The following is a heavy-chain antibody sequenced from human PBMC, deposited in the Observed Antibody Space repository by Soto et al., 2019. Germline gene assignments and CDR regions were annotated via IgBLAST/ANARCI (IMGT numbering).Heavy chain of an antibody. CDR3: AKDRGSGDQGRVRFDP. D-gene: IGHD2-15*01. V-gene: IGHV3-23*01. Sequence: EVQLLETGGGLVQPGGSLRLSCVASGFTLSNFAMSWVRQAPGKGLEWVSAISGRGENTYDADSVQGRFSISRDNSKNTLYLQMNSLRAEDTAVYYCAKDRGSGDQGRVRFDPWGQGTLVTVSS. CDR1: GFTLSNFA. CDR2: ISGRGENT. J-gene: IGHJ5*02.